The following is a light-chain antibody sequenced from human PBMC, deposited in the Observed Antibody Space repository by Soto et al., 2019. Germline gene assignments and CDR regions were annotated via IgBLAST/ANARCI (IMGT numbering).Light chain of an antibody. CDR1: QGIGNY. V-gene: IGKV1-27*01. CDR2: GAS. CDR3: QKHHSCPIT. Sequence: DIQMTKSPSSRPALLPHRVTITCRAIQGIGNYLAWYQQKPGKVPNLLIHGASTLQSGVPSRFSGSGSGTDFTLTISSLQPEDFATYYCQKHHSCPITFGQGTRLEIK. J-gene: IGKJ5*01.